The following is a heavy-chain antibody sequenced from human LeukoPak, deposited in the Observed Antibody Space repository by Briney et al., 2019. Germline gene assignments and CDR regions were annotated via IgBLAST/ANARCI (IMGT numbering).Heavy chain of an antibody. Sequence: GGSLRLSCAASGFTFSNFGMSWVRQAPGRGLEWVANIKQDGSENYYVDSVEGRFTISRDNAKNSLYLQMNSLRAEDTAVYYCARELGPYYYYYGMDVWGQGTTVTVSS. D-gene: IGHD7-27*01. CDR1: GFTFSNFG. V-gene: IGHV3-7*01. CDR2: IKQDGSEN. CDR3: ARELGPYYYYYGMDV. J-gene: IGHJ6*02.